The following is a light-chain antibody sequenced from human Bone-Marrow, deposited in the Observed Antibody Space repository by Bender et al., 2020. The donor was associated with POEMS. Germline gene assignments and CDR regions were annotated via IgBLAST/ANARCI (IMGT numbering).Light chain of an antibody. J-gene: IGLJ3*02. V-gene: IGLV2-14*01. CDR2: EVS. CDR1: SSDVGRYNY. CDR3: SSFTTSTTGV. Sequence: QSALAQSASVSGSPGQSITISCAGTSSDVGRYNYGSWYQQHPGKAPKLMISEVSKRPSGVSNRFSGSKSGNTASLTISGLQPEDEADYYCSSFTTSTTGVFGGGTKLTVL.